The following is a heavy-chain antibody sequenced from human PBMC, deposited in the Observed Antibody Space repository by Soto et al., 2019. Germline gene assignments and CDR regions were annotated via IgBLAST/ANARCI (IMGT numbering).Heavy chain of an antibody. V-gene: IGHV3-48*01. D-gene: IGHD6-13*01. J-gene: IGHJ5*02. CDR1: RFSFSSYR. CDR2: ISSSSSTI. Sequence: GGSLRLSCVACRFSFSSYRINWVRQVPGKGLECVSYISSSSSTIYYAASVKGRFTISRDNAMNSLYLQMNSLRVEDTAIYYCARVAMAAGGPGSWGQQT. CDR3: ARVAMAAGGPGS.